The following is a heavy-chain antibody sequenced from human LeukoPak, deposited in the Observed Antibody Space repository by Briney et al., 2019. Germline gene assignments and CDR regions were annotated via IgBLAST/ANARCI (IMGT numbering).Heavy chain of an antibody. Sequence: SETLSLTCTVSGGSISSYYWSWIRQPAGKGLEWIGRIYTSGSTNYNPSLKSRVTMSVDTSKNQFSLKLSSVTAADPAVYYCARDLIYYDSSGYHNDAFDIWGQGTMVTVSS. D-gene: IGHD3-22*01. CDR3: ARDLIYYDSSGYHNDAFDI. CDR1: GGSISSYY. V-gene: IGHV4-4*07. J-gene: IGHJ3*02. CDR2: IYTSGST.